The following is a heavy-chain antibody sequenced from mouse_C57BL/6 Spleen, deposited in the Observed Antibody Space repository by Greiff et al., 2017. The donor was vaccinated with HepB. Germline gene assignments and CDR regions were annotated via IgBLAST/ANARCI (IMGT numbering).Heavy chain of an antibody. CDR1: GYTFTDYY. J-gene: IGHJ3*01. Sequence: VQLKQSGPELVKPGASVKISCKASGYTFTDYYMNWVKQSQGKSLEWIGDINPNNGGTSYNQKFKGKATLTVDKSSSTAYMELRSLTSEDSAVCYCASTGTWFDYWGQGTLVTVSA. CDR2: INPNNGGT. V-gene: IGHV1-26*01. D-gene: IGHD4-1*02. CDR3: ASTGTWFDY.